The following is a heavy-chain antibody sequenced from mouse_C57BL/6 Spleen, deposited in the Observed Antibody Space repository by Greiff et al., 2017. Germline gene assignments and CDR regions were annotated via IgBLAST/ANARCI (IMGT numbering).Heavy chain of an antibody. V-gene: IGHV1-50*01. J-gene: IGHJ4*01. D-gene: IGHD1-1*01. CDR1: GYTFTSYW. CDR2: IDPSDSYT. CDR3: ARERFTTVVATKAMDY. Sequence: VQLQQPGAELVKPGASVTLSCKASGYTFTSYWMQWVKQRPGQGLEWIGEIDPSDSYTNYNQKFKGKATLTVDTSSSTAYMQLSSLTSEDSAVYYCARERFTTVVATKAMDYWGQGTSVTVSS.